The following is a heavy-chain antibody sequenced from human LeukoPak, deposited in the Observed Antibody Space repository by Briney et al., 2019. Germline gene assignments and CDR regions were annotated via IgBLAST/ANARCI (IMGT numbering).Heavy chain of an antibody. CDR3: SRSLDY. Sequence: GGSLRLSCVASGFPFSGYWMDWVRPAPGKGMEWVANINQDGTNQYYAASVKGRFSISRDNAKNSLYLQMNSLRAEDTGVYYCSRSLDYLGQGALVTVSS. CDR1: GFPFSGYW. CDR2: INQDGTNQ. V-gene: IGHV3-7*01. J-gene: IGHJ4*02.